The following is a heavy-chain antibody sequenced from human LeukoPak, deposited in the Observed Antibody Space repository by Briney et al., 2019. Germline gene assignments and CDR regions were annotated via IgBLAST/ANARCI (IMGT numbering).Heavy chain of an antibody. CDR1: VGSISSYY. V-gene: IGHV4-4*09. CDR3: ARTIAAAGRDYFDY. Sequence: PSETLSLTCTVSVGSISSYYWSWIRQPPGKGREGIGYIYTSGSTNYNPSLKSRVTISVDTSKNQFSLKLSSVTAADTAVYYCARTIAAAGRDYFDYWGQGTLVTVSS. J-gene: IGHJ4*02. CDR2: IYTSGST. D-gene: IGHD6-13*01.